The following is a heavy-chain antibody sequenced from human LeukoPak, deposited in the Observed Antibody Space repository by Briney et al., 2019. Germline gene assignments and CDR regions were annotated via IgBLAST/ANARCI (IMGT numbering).Heavy chain of an antibody. V-gene: IGHV4-34*01. J-gene: IGHJ4*02. Sequence: SETLSLTCAVYGGTFSGYYWSWIRQPPGKGLEWIGEINHSGSTNYNPSLKSRVTISVDTSKNQFSLKLSSVTAADTAVYYCARRGRGYSYGTDYWGQGTLVTVSS. D-gene: IGHD5-18*01. CDR1: GGTFSGYY. CDR3: ARRGRGYSYGTDY. CDR2: INHSGST.